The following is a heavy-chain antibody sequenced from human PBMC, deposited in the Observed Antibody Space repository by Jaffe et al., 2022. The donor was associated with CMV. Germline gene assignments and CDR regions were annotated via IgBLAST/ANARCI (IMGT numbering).Heavy chain of an antibody. J-gene: IGHJ4*02. CDR1: GFTFSTYA. CDR2: IRGNGGST. Sequence: EVQLLESGGGLVQPGGSLRLSCEASGFTFSTYAMSWVRQAPGKGLEWVSGIRGNGGSTHYADSVKGRFTISRDNSKNTLFLQMNSLRDEDAAVYYCAKNQRDYEFWSGGGPCDYWGQGTLVTVSS. CDR3: AKNQRDYEFWSGGGPCDY. V-gene: IGHV3-23*01. D-gene: IGHD3-3*01.